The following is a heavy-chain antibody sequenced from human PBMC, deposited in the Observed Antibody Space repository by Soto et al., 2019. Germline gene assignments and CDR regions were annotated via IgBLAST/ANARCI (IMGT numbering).Heavy chain of an antibody. CDR2: IKQDGSEK. CDR1: GFTFSSYW. D-gene: IGHD3-22*01. Sequence: PGGSLRLSCAASGFTFSSYWMSWVRQAPGKGLEWVANIKQDGSEKYYVDSVKGRFTISRDNAKNSLYLQMNSLRAEDTAVYYCARDEGSGYFYYYYGMDVWGQGTTVTVSS. CDR3: ARDEGSGYFYYYYGMDV. V-gene: IGHV3-7*01. J-gene: IGHJ6*02.